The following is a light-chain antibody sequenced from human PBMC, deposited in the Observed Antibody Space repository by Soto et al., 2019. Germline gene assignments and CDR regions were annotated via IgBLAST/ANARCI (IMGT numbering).Light chain of an antibody. CDR3: QQSNSSPFT. Sequence: DIQITQSPSSVSASVGDRVTITCRASQGISNWLAWYQQKPGKAPTLLIHAASSLQIVVPSRCSGSGYGTDFTRTITILQPEDFATYCCQQSNSSPFTFCHGTKLDIK. J-gene: IGKJ3*01. CDR2: AAS. CDR1: QGISNW. V-gene: IGKV1-12*02.